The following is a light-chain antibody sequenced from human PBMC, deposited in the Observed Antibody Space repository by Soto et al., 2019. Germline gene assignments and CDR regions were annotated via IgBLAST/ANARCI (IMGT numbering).Light chain of an antibody. J-gene: IGLJ2*01. Sequence: QSVLTQPPSVSGAPGQRVTISCTGSSSNIGAGYDVHWYQQLPGTAPKLLIYGNSHRPSGVPDRFSGSKSGTSASLAITGFQAEDEADYYCQSYDSSLRGSVVFGGGTKVTVL. CDR2: GNS. V-gene: IGLV1-40*01. CDR3: QSYDSSLRGSVV. CDR1: SSNIGAGYD.